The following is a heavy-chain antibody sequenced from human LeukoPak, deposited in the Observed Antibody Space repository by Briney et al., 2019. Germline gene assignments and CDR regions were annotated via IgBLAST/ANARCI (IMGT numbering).Heavy chain of an antibody. D-gene: IGHD2-2*01. Sequence: PGRSLRLSCAASGFTFSSYAMHWVRQAPGKGLEWVAVISYDGSNKYYADSVKGRFTISRDNSKNTLYLQMNSLRAEDTAVYYCARMSSSTVAAANDAFDIWGQGTMVTVSS. CDR3: ARMSSSTVAAANDAFDI. CDR2: ISYDGSNK. J-gene: IGHJ3*02. CDR1: GFTFSSYA. V-gene: IGHV3-30-3*01.